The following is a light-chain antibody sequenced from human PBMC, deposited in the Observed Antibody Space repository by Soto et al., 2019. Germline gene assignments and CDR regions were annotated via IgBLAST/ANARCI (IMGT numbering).Light chain of an antibody. CDR1: QSVSSSY. J-gene: IGKJ1*01. V-gene: IGKV3-20*01. CDR2: GAF. Sequence: ETVLTQSPGTLSLSPGERATLSCRASQSVSSSYLAWYQQKPGQAPRLLIYGAFSRATGIPDRFSGSGSGTDFTLSISRLEPEDFAVYYCQQFGSSRRGTFGLGTKVEIK. CDR3: QQFGSSRRGT.